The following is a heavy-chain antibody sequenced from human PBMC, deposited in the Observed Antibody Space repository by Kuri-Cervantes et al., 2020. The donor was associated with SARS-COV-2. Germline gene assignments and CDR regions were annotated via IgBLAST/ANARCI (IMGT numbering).Heavy chain of an antibody. Sequence: SVKVSCKASGGTLSSYAISWARQAPGQGLEWMGGIIPIFGTANYAQKFQGRVTITADKSTSTAYMELSSLRSEDTAVYYCARLYYYDSSGYYYYYGMDVWGQGTTV. J-gene: IGHJ6*01. CDR2: IIPIFGTA. V-gene: IGHV1-69*06. CDR1: GGTLSSYA. D-gene: IGHD3-22*01. CDR3: ARLYYYDSSGYYYYYGMDV.